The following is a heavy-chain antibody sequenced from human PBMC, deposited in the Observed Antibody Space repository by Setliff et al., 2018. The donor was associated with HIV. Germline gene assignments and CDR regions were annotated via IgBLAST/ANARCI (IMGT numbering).Heavy chain of an antibody. V-gene: IGHV4-38-2*02. D-gene: IGHD4-17*01. J-gene: IGHJ4*02. CDR3: ARYSTLTTNFDY. CDR1: GYSVNSDYL. Sequence: PSETLSLTCTVSGYSVNSDYLWCWIRQPPGKGLEWIANVYSDGRANYNPSLKGRVTISLDTSKNQFSLKLAFVTAADTAVYYCARYSTLTTNFDYWGQGTLVTVSS. CDR2: VYSDGRA.